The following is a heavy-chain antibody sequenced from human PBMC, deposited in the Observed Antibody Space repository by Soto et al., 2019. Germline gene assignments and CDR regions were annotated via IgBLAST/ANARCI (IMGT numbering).Heavy chain of an antibody. CDR3: ARANGTNGVDFDY. Sequence: QVQLVQSGAEVKKPGASVKVSCKASGYTFTGYYMHWVRQAPGQGLEWMGWINPNSGGTHYAQKFQGWVTMTRDTSISTAYMELSRLRSDDTAVYYCARANGTNGVDFDYGGQGTLGTVSS. V-gene: IGHV1-2*04. D-gene: IGHD1-7*01. J-gene: IGHJ4*02. CDR1: GYTFTGYY. CDR2: INPNSGGT.